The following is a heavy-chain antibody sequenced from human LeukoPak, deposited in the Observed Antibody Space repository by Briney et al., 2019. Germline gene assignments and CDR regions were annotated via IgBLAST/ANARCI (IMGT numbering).Heavy chain of an antibody. J-gene: IGHJ4*02. CDR1: GYTFTGYD. CDR2: MSPNSGNT. CDR3: ARALSGCVLCFDY. D-gene: IGHD6-19*01. V-gene: IGHV1-8*01. Sequence: ASVKVSCKASGYTFTGYDINWVRQATGQGLEWVGWMSPNSGNTGYAQKFQGRVTMTRDTSMSTAYMELSTLSSDDTAVYYCARALSGCVLCFDYWGQGSLVTVSS.